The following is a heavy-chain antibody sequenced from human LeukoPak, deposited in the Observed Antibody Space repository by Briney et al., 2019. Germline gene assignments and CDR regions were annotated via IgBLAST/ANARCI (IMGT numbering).Heavy chain of an antibody. CDR3: AKDLGYGGFFDF. J-gene: IGHJ4*02. V-gene: IGHV3-30*02. CDR2: ILYDGSNK. D-gene: IGHD4-23*01. Sequence: QSGGSLRLSCAASGFTFSNYDMHWVRQAPGKGLEWVAFILYDGSNKYYADSVKGRFTISTDNSKSTLYLQMNSLRAEDTAVYYCAKDLGYGGFFDFWGQGTLVTVSS. CDR1: GFTFSNYD.